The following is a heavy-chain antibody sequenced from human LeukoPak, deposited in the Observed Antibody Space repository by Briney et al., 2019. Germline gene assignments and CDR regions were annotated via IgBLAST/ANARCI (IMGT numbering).Heavy chain of an antibody. D-gene: IGHD3-10*01. Sequence: GGSLRLSCAASGFTVSSNYMSWVRQAPGKGLEWVSSISGSGGNTYYADSVKGRFTISRDNSKNTLYLQLNSLRAEDAAIYYCAKDLTASLIVVIITGFDYWGQGTLVTVSS. V-gene: IGHV3-23*01. CDR2: ISGSGGNT. CDR1: GFTVSSNY. CDR3: AKDLTASLIVVIITGFDY. J-gene: IGHJ4*02.